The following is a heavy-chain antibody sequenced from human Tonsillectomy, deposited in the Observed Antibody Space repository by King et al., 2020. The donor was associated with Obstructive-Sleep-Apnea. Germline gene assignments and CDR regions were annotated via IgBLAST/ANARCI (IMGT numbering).Heavy chain of an antibody. V-gene: IGHV3-9*01. CDR3: AKDCCPNDWYQKYFDY. CDR1: GITFDDYA. J-gene: IGHJ4*02. CDR2: ISWNSGSI. Sequence: QLVQSGGGLVQPGRSLRLSCAASGITFDDYAMHWVRQAPGKGLEWVSGISWNSGSIAYADSVKGRFTISRDNAKNSLYLEMNSLRAEDTALYYCAKDCCPNDWYQKYFDYWGQGTLVTVSS. D-gene: IGHD3-9*01.